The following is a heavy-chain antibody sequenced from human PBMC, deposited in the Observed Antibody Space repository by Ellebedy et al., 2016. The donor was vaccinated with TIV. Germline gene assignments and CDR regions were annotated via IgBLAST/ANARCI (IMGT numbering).Heavy chain of an antibody. CDR2: IKQDGSDK. CDR3: ARGSGYCSSTSCSGETD. V-gene: IGHV3-7*03. Sequence: GESLKISCVDSGLTFSRYWMSWVRQTPGRGLEWVANIKQDGSDKNYVDSVKGRFTISRDNAKNSLYLQMNSLGADDTAVYYCARGSGYCSSTSCSGETDWGQGTPVTVSS. CDR1: GLTFSRYW. J-gene: IGHJ4*02. D-gene: IGHD2-2*01.